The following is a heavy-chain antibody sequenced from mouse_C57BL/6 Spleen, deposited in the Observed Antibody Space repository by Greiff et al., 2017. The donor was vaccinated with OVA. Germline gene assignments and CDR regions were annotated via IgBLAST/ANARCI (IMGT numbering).Heavy chain of an antibody. Sequence: VQLKESGPGLVKPSQSLSLTCSVTGYSITSGYYWNWIRQFPGNKLEWMGYISYDGSNNYNPSLKNRISITRDTSKNQFFLKLNSVTTEDTATYYCAREGGPDDYWGQGTTLTVSS. V-gene: IGHV3-6*01. CDR2: ISYDGSN. CDR3: AREGGPDDY. CDR1: GYSITSGYY. J-gene: IGHJ2*01.